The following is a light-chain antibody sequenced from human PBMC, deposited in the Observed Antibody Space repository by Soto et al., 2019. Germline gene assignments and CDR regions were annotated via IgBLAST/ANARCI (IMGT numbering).Light chain of an antibody. CDR1: SSDVGAYKY. V-gene: IGLV2-14*03. Sequence: QSALTQPASVSGSPGQSITISCTGTSSDVGAYKYVSWYQQHPGKVPKLIIYGVSNRPSGVSNRLPGSKSGNTAFLTISGLQPEDEADYYCSSFTGTTTLDVFGTGTKVTVL. J-gene: IGLJ1*01. CDR2: GVS. CDR3: SSFTGTTTLDV.